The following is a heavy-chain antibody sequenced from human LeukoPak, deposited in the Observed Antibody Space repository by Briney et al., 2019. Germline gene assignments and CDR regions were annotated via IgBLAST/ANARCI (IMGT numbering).Heavy chain of an antibody. J-gene: IGHJ4*02. CDR3: ARGRPHGNDY. V-gene: IGHV3-7*01. CDR1: GFTFSNYW. CDR2: MNIDGSEK. D-gene: IGHD4-23*01. Sequence: GGSLRLSCAASGFTFSNYWMGWVRKAPGKRPEWVANMNIDGSEKYYADSVKGRFSISRDNARNSVYLQMASLRVEDTAVYYCARGRPHGNDYWGQGTLVTVSS.